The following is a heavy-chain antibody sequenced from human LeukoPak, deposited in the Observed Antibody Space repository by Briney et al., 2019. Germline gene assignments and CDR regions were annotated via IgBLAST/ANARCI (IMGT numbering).Heavy chain of an antibody. J-gene: IGHJ3*02. CDR2: IKQDGSEK. CDR1: GFTFSDYY. Sequence: GGSLRLSCAASGFTFSDYYMSWVRQAPGKGLEWVANIKQDGSEKYYVDSVKGRFTISRDNAKNSLYLQMNSLRAEDTAVYYCARVNLVVITAASGGSADAFDIWGQGTMVTVSS. D-gene: IGHD3-22*01. CDR3: ARVNLVVITAASGGSADAFDI. V-gene: IGHV3-7*01.